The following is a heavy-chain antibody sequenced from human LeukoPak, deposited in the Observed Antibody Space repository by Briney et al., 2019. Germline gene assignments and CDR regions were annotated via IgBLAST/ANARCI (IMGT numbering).Heavy chain of an antibody. D-gene: IGHD2-2*01. J-gene: IGHJ4*02. CDR1: GFTFSSYE. CDR3: ARGCSSTSCYQDN. Sequence: GGSLRLSCAASGFTFSSYEMNWVRQAPGKGLEWVSYISSSGSTIYYADSVKGRFTISRDNAKNSLYLQMNSLRAEDTAVYYCARGCSSTSCYQDNWGQGTLVTVSS. V-gene: IGHV3-48*03. CDR2: ISSSGSTI.